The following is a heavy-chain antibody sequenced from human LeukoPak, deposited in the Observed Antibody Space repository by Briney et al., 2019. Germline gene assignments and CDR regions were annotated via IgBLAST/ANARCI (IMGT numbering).Heavy chain of an antibody. D-gene: IGHD3-9*01. CDR3: ARHDLAIRYFDY. CDR2: IYYSGST. Sequence: SETLSLTCTVSGGSISPYYWSWIRQPPGKGLEWIGYIYYSGSTNYNPSLKSRVTISVDTSKNQFSLKLSSVTAADTVVYYCARHDLAIRYFDYWGQGTLVTVSS. CDR1: GGSISPYY. J-gene: IGHJ4*02. V-gene: IGHV4-59*08.